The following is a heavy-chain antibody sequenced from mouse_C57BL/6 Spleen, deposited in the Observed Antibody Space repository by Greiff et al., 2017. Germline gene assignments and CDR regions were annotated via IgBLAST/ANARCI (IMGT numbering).Heavy chain of an antibody. CDR3: TRGGYPFYAMDY. CDR2: IYPGDGDT. V-gene: IGHV1-80*01. J-gene: IGHJ4*01. CDR1: GYAFSSYW. D-gene: IGHD2-2*01. Sequence: VQLQQSGAELVKPGASVKISCKASGYAFSSYWMNWVKQRPGKGLEWIGQIYPGDGDTNYNGKFKGKATLAADKSSSTAYMQLSSLTSEDSAVYRCTRGGYPFYAMDYWGQGTSVTVSS.